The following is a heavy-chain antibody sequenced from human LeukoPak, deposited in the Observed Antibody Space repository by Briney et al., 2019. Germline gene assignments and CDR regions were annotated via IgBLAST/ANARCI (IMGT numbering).Heavy chain of an antibody. V-gene: IGHV3-11*01. CDR3: ASDPSPGYYYYGMDV. J-gene: IGHJ6*02. Sequence: GGSLRLSCAASGFTFSDYYMSWIRQAPGKGLEWVSYLSSSGSTIYYADSVKGRFTISRDNAKNSLYLQMNSLRAEDTAVYYCASDPSPGYYYYGMDVWGQGTTVTVSS. CDR1: GFTFSDYY. D-gene: IGHD1-1*01. CDR2: LSSSGSTI.